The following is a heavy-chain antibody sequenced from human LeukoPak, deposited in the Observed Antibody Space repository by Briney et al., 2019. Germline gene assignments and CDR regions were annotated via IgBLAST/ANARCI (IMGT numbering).Heavy chain of an antibody. J-gene: IGHJ4*02. Sequence: QTGGSLRLSCAASGFTFSDFAMSWVRQAPGKGLEWVSAISGSGGGTYYADSVKGRFTISRDNSKYTLYLQMNNLRPEDTAVYYCAKEKYSSGFFDYWGQGTLVTVSS. CDR3: AKEKYSSGFFDY. D-gene: IGHD6-19*01. V-gene: IGHV3-23*01. CDR2: ISGSGGGT. CDR1: GFTFSDFA.